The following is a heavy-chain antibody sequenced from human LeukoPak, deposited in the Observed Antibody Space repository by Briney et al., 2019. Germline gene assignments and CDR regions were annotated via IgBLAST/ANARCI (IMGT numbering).Heavy chain of an antibody. D-gene: IGHD3-16*01. Sequence: GGSLRLSCAASGFTFDDYAMHWVRQAPGKGLERVSLISWDGGNTYYADSVKGRFTISRDNSKNSLYLQMNSLRAEDTAVYFCAKGDKMLTWRRTYNRFDPWGQGTLVTVSS. CDR3: AKGDKMLTWRRTYNRFDP. CDR1: GFTFDDYA. V-gene: IGHV3-43D*03. J-gene: IGHJ5*02. CDR2: ISWDGGNT.